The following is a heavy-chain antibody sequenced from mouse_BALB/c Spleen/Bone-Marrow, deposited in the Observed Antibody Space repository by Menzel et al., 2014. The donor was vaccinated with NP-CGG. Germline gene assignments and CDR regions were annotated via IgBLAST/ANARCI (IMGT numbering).Heavy chain of an antibody. V-gene: IGHV1-18*01. CDR3: ARYLYGNYFDY. CDR1: GYSFTGYT. J-gene: IGHJ2*01. CDR2: VNPNNGGT. D-gene: IGHD2-1*01. Sequence: VQLKQSGPELVKPGASMKISCKASGYSFTGYTINWVKQSHGKDLEWIGRVNPNNGGTSYNQKFKGKAILTVDKSSSTAYMELRSLTSEDSAVYYCARYLYGNYFDYWGQGTTLTVSS.